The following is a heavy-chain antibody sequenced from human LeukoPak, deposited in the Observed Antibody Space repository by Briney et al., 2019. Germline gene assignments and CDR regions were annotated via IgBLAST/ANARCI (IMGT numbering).Heavy chain of an antibody. Sequence: GGSLRLSCAASGFTFSSYAIHWVRQAPGKGLEWVAVISSDGGKKYYADSVKGRFTISRDNSKNMLYLQLNSLRAEDTAVYYCASGRGYWGQGTLVTVSS. CDR2: ISSDGGKK. J-gene: IGHJ4*02. V-gene: IGHV3-30-3*01. CDR3: ASGRGY. CDR1: GFTFSSYA. D-gene: IGHD3-10*01.